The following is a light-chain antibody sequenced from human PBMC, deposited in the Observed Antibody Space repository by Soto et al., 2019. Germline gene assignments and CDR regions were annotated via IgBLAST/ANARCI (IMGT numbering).Light chain of an antibody. Sequence: DIPMTQSPSSLSVSVGDRVTITCRASQNIAGYLNWYQQRPGKAPELLIYGSSSLHSGVPSSFSGSGSGTDFTLTINSLRPEDFATYYCQQSYITPYTFGQGTNLEIK. J-gene: IGKJ2*01. CDR3: QQSYITPYT. CDR1: QNIAGY. V-gene: IGKV1-39*01. CDR2: GSS.